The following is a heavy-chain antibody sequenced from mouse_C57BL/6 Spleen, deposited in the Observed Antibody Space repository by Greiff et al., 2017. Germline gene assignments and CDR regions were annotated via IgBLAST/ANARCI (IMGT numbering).Heavy chain of an antibody. CDR3: ARNYGTPYYYAMDY. CDR2: IDPANGNT. CDR1: GFNIKNTY. J-gene: IGHJ4*01. D-gene: IGHD2-1*01. V-gene: IGHV14-3*01. Sequence: VQLKQSVAELVRPGASVKLSCTASGFNIKNTYMHWVKQRPGGGLEWIGRIDPANGNTKYAPKFPGKATITADTSSNTAYLQLSSLTSEDTAIYYCARNYGTPYYYAMDYWGQGTSVTVSS.